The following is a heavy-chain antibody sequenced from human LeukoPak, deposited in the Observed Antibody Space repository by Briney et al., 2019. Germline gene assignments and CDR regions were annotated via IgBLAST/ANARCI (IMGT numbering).Heavy chain of an antibody. CDR1: GGFFSGYY. J-gene: IGHJ4*02. CDR3: ARGGQGLGT. Sequence: SETLSLTCAVYGGFFSGYYWNWIRQPPGKGLEWIGEINHSGGTNYNPSLKSRVTISIDTSKNQFSLKLSSVTAADTAVYYCARGGQGLGTWGQGTLVTVSS. D-gene: IGHD1-7*01. V-gene: IGHV4-34*01. CDR2: INHSGGT.